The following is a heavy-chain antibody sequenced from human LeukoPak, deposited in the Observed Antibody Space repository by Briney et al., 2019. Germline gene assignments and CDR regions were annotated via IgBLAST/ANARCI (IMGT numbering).Heavy chain of an antibody. V-gene: IGHV4-39*07. CDR3: ARAPSDSSGYSSYYYYMDV. Sequence: SETLSLTCTVSGGSISSSSYYWGWIRQPPRKGLEWIGSIYHSGSTYYNPSLKSRVTISVDTSKNQFSLKLSSVTAADTAVYYCARAPSDSSGYSSYYYYMDVWGKGTTVTVSS. CDR2: IYHSGST. D-gene: IGHD3-22*01. CDR1: GGSISSSSYY. J-gene: IGHJ6*03.